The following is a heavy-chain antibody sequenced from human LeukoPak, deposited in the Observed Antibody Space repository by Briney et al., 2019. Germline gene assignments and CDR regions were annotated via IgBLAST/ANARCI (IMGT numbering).Heavy chain of an antibody. Sequence: PSETLSLTCTVSGYSISSGYYWGWIRQPPGKGLEWIGSIYHSGSTYYNPSLKSRVTISVDTSKNQFSLKLSSVTAADTAVYYCAKVLLVRGYYFDYWGQGTLVTVSS. CDR2: IYHSGST. J-gene: IGHJ4*02. V-gene: IGHV4-38-2*02. D-gene: IGHD3-10*01. CDR1: GYSISSGYY. CDR3: AKVLLVRGYYFDY.